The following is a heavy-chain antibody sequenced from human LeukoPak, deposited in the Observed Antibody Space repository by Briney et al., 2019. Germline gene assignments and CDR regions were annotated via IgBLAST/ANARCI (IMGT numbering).Heavy chain of an antibody. CDR3: AKFSYCSSWHFDY. J-gene: IGHJ4*02. D-gene: IGHD6-13*01. V-gene: IGHV3-23*01. Sequence: GSLRLSCAASGFSFSSYAMSWVRQAPGKGLEWVSAISYNGGSTFYADSVKGRFTISRDNPKNTLYLQMNSLRTEDTAIYYCAKFSYCSSWHFDYWGQGTLVTVSS. CDR1: GFSFSSYA. CDR2: ISYNGGST.